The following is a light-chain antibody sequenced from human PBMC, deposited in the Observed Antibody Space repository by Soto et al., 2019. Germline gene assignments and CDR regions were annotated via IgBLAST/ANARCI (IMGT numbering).Light chain of an antibody. CDR3: QQYGGSPVP. J-gene: IGKJ2*01. CDR2: GAS. V-gene: IGKV3-20*01. Sequence: EIVLTQSPGTLSLSPGERATLSCRTSQSVSSTYLAWYQQKPGQAPRLLIYGASSRATGIPDRFSGSGSGTDFTLTISRLEPEDFAVYYCQQYGGSPVPVGQGTKLQIK. CDR1: QSVSSTY.